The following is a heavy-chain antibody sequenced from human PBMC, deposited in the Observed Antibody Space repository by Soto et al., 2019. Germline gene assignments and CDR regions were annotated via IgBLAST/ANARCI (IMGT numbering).Heavy chain of an antibody. CDR2: IYYSGST. J-gene: IGHJ4*02. CDR1: GGSISSGGYY. CDR3: ARSDTIFGVVNYFDY. Sequence: SETLSLTCTVSGGSISSGGYYWSWIRQHPGKGLEWIGYIYYSGSTYYNPSLKSRVTISVDTSKNQFSLKLSSVTAADTAVYYCARSDTIFGVVNYFDYWGQGTLVTVS. D-gene: IGHD3-3*01. V-gene: IGHV4-31*03.